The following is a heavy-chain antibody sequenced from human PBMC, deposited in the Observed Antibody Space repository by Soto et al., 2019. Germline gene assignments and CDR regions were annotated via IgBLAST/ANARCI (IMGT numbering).Heavy chain of an antibody. CDR1: GFTFSIFA. V-gene: IGHV3-23*01. D-gene: IGHD7-27*01. CDR2: ISGSGGST. J-gene: IGHJ4*02. Sequence: GGSLRLSCAASGFTFSIFAMSWVRQSPGKGLEWGSTISGSGGSTYYADAVEGRFTIPRDNGMGTLYLQMKSLRVEDTAIYYCAKEVSLGSTVDLGYWGQGALVTVSS. CDR3: AKEVSLGSTVDLGY.